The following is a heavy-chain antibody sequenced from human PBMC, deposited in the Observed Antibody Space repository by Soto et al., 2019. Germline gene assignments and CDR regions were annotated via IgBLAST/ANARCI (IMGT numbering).Heavy chain of an antibody. CDR2: IFYSGSTTY. CDR3: ARVGSSGWSPDY. CDR1: GGSISGHY. D-gene: IGHD6-19*01. Sequence: SETLSLTCTVSGGSISGHYWIWIRQPPGEGMEWIGYIFYSGSTTYNNNPSLKSRVTISVDTSKNQFSLSLSSVTAADTAVYYCARVGSSGWSPDYWGQGTLVTVSS. V-gene: IGHV4-59*11. J-gene: IGHJ4*02.